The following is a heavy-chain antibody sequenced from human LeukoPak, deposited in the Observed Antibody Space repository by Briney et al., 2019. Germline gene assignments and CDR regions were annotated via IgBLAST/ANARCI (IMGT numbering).Heavy chain of an antibody. CDR2: IYTSGST. Sequence: SETLSLTCIVSGGSISDYYWSWIRQPAGKGLEWIGRIYTSGSTNYNPSLKSRVTISVDTSKNQFSLKLSSVTAADTAVYYCASGYYYRNDYWGQGTLVTVPS. D-gene: IGHD3-22*01. J-gene: IGHJ4*02. CDR1: GGSISDYY. CDR3: ASGYYYRNDY. V-gene: IGHV4-4*07.